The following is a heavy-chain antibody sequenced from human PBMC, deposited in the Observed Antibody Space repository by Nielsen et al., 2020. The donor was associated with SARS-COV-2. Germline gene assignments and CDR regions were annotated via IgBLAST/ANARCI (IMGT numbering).Heavy chain of an antibody. V-gene: IGHV4-31*03. J-gene: IGHJ5*02. CDR3: AREGGYCSGGSCSNWFDP. D-gene: IGHD2-15*01. CDR1: GGSISRGGYY. CDR2: IYYSGST. Sequence: SETLSLTCTVSGGSISRGGYYWSWIHQHPGKGLEWIGYIYYSGSTYYNPSLKSRVTISVDTSKNQFSLKLSSVTAADTAVYYCAREGGYCSGGSCSNWFDPWGQGTLVTVSS.